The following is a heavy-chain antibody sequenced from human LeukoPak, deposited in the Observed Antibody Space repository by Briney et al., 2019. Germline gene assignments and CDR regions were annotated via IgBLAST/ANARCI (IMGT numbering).Heavy chain of an antibody. CDR3: ARGLAAIPVFLGWFDP. Sequence: ASVKVSCKASGYTFTSYDINWVRQATGQGLEWMGWMNPNSGGTNYAQKFQGRVTMTRDTSISTAYMELSRLRSDDTAVYYCARGLAAIPVFLGWFDPWGQGTLVTVSS. V-gene: IGHV1-2*02. J-gene: IGHJ5*02. CDR2: MNPNSGGT. CDR1: GYTFTSYD. D-gene: IGHD2-2*02.